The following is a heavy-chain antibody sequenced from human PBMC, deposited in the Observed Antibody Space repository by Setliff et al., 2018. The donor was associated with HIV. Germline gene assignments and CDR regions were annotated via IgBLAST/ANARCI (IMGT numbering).Heavy chain of an antibody. CDR1: GFTFINTW. CDR2: IKSSADGWPT. V-gene: IGHV3-15*01. J-gene: IGHJ4*02. D-gene: IGHD5-12*01. Sequence: PGGSLRLSCAASGFTFINTWMSWVRQAPGKGLEWVGRIKSSADGWPTDYAAPVKGRFIISTDDSKKTLYLQMNSLKTEDTAVYYCATEGYNRPLDYWGQGTLVTVSS. CDR3: ATEGYNRPLDY.